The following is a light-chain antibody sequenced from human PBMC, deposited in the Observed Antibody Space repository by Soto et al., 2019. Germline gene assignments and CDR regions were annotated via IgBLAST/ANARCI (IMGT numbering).Light chain of an antibody. Sequence: DIQMTQSPSTLSASVGDRVTITCWASQSISTWLAWYQQRPGRAPNLLSYDASSLESGVPSRFSGSGSGTEFTLTISSMQPDDFATYYCQQYNSFWTFGHGTKVAIK. CDR1: QSISTW. V-gene: IGKV1-5*01. CDR3: QQYNSFWT. CDR2: DAS. J-gene: IGKJ1*01.